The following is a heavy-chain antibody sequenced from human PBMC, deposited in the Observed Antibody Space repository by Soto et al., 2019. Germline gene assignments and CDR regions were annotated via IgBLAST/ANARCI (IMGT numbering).Heavy chain of an antibody. D-gene: IGHD5-18*01. CDR1: GGSFSGYY. Sequence: RSLTCAVYGGSFSGYYWSWIRQPPGKGLEWIGEINHSGSTNYNPSLKSRVTISVDTSKNQFSLKLSSVTAADTAVYYCARAPRGYSSGHDYYYYGMDVWGQGTTVTVSS. J-gene: IGHJ6*02. V-gene: IGHV4-34*01. CDR2: INHSGST. CDR3: ARAPRGYSSGHDYYYYGMDV.